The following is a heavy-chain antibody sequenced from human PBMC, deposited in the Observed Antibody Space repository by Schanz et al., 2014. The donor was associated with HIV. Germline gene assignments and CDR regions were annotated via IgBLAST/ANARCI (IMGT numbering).Heavy chain of an antibody. CDR3: AKDAGGAMDV. D-gene: IGHD3-16*01. V-gene: IGHV3-30*04. CDR1: GFTFSSYA. CDR2: ISYDGSNK. J-gene: IGHJ6*02. Sequence: QVQLVESGGCVVQPGRSLRLSCAASGFTFSSYAMHWVRQAPGKGLEWVAVISYDGSNKYYADSVKGRFTISRDNSKNTLYLQMNSLRADDTAVYYCAKDAGGAMDVWGQGTTVTVSS.